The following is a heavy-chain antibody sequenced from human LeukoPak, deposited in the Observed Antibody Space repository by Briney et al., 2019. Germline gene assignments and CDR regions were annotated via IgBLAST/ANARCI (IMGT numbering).Heavy chain of an antibody. CDR3: ARHYDFWGGYYFDY. J-gene: IGHJ4*02. Sequence: SETLSLTXAVSGYSISSGYYWGWIRQPPGKGLEWIGSIYHSGSTYYNPSLKSRVTISVDTSKNQFSLKLSSVTAADTAVYYCARHYDFWGGYYFDYWGQGTLVTVSS. D-gene: IGHD3-3*01. CDR2: IYHSGST. CDR1: GYSISSGYY. V-gene: IGHV4-38-2*01.